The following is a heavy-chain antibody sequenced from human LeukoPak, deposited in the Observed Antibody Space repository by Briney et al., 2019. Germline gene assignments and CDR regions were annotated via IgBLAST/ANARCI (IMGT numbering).Heavy chain of an antibody. CDR2: IKQDGSDK. J-gene: IGHJ3*02. CDR3: ARACYYDSSGYCHDAFDI. Sequence: GGSLRLSCAASGFTFSDAWMSWVRQAPGKGLEWVANIKQDGSDKYYVDSVKGRFTISRDNAKNSLYLQMNSLRAEDTAVYYCARACYYDSSGYCHDAFDIWGQGTMVTVSS. D-gene: IGHD3-22*01. CDR1: GFTFSDAW. V-gene: IGHV3-7*01.